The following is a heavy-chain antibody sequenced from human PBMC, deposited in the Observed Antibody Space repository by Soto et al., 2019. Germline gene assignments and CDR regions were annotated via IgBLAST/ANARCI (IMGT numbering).Heavy chain of an antibody. CDR2: INTGNGNT. J-gene: IGHJ4*02. D-gene: IGHD5-12*01. V-gene: IGHV1-3*04. CDR1: GYAFTSYL. Sequence: ASVKVSCKPSGYAFTSYLLYWVRQTPGQRLEWMGWINTGNGNTKYSQKFQGRVTITRDTSASTAYMELSSLTSEDTAVYYCASGNCGYICYHDYWGQGTLVTVSS. CDR3: ASGNCGYICYHDY.